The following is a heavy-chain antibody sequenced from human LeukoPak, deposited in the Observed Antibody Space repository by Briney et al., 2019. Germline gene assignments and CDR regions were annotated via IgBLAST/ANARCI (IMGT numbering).Heavy chain of an antibody. CDR2: IYTSGST. CDR1: GGSISSGSYY. V-gene: IGHV4-61*02. Sequence: SETLSLTCTVSGGSISSGSYYWSWIRQPAGKGLEWIGRIYTSGSTNYNPSLKSRVTISVDTSKNQFSLKLSSVTAADTAVYYCARDGTGTLFDYWGQGTLVTVSS. D-gene: IGHD1/OR15-1a*01. J-gene: IGHJ4*02. CDR3: ARDGTGTLFDY.